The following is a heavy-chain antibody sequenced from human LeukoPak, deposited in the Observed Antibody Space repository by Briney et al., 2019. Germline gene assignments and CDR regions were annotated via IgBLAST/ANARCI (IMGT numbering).Heavy chain of an antibody. CDR3: ARMGPDYGLGWNFDY. CDR2: IYYSGNT. D-gene: IGHD4-17*01. CDR1: GGSISGYY. V-gene: IGHV4-59*01. Sequence: PSETLSLTCTVSGGSISGYYWSWIRQPPGKGLEWIGNIYYSGNTNYNPSLRSRVTIFLDTSRNQFSLKVSSVTAADTAVYYCARMGPDYGLGWNFDYWGQGTLVTVSS. J-gene: IGHJ4*02.